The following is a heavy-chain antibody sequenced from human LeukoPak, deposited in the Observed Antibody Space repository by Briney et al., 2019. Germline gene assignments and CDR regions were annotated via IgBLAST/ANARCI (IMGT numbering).Heavy chain of an antibody. V-gene: IGHV3-53*01. J-gene: IGHJ4*02. CDR1: GFTVSSNY. CDR3: ARANRGLFDY. CDR2: IYSGGST. D-gene: IGHD1-14*01. Sequence: GVLRLSCAASGFTVSSNYMSWVRQAPGKGLEWVSVIYSGGSTSYPDSVKGRFTVSRDNTKNTLYLQMNSLRAEDTAVYYCARANRGLFDYWGQGILVTVSS.